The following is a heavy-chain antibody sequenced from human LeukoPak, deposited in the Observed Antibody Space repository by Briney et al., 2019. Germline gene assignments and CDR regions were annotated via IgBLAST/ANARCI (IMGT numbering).Heavy chain of an antibody. D-gene: IGHD6-13*01. V-gene: IGHV3-23*01. Sequence: GGSLRLSCAASGFSFSSYAMIWVRQVPGKGLEWVSTISGGGGSTYYADSVKGRFTISRDNSKTTLYVQMNSLRAEDTAVYYCAKEGYSRGYYSYYYMDVWGKGTTVTVSS. CDR1: GFSFSSYA. CDR2: ISGGGGST. CDR3: AKEGYSRGYYSYYYMDV. J-gene: IGHJ6*03.